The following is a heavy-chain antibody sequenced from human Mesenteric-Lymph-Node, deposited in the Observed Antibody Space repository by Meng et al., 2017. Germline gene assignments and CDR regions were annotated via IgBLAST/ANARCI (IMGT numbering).Heavy chain of an antibody. V-gene: IGHV3-73*01. CDR2: IRSKANSYAT. D-gene: IGHD3-10*01. Sequence: GESLKISCAASGFTFSGSAMHWVRQASGKGLEWVGRIRSKANSYATAYAASVKGRFTISRDDSKNTAYLQMNSLKAEDTAVYYCARVGYYGSGSYYMRGWFDPWGQGTLVTVSS. CDR3: ARVGYYGSGSYYMRGWFDP. CDR1: GFTFSGSA. J-gene: IGHJ5*02.